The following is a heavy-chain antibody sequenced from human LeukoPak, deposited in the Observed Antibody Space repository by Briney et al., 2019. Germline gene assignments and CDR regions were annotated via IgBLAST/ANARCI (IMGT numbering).Heavy chain of an antibody. Sequence: GASVKVSCKASGYTFTGYYMHWVRQAPGQGLEWMGWINPNSGGTNYAQKFQGRVTMTRDMSTSTVYMELSSLRSEDTALYYCARGMGTYSGYGFMFDYWGQGTLVTVSS. D-gene: IGHD5-12*01. CDR2: INPNSGGT. CDR3: ARGMGTYSGYGFMFDY. CDR1: GYTFTGYY. V-gene: IGHV1-2*02. J-gene: IGHJ4*02.